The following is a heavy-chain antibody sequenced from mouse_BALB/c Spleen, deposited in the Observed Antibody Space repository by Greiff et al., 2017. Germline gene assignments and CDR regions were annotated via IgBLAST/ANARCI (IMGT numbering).Heavy chain of an antibody. CDR2: ILPGSGST. J-gene: IGHJ3*01. CDR1: GYTFSSYW. V-gene: IGHV1-9*01. D-gene: IGHD2-2*01. CDR3: ARSYGWTAGFAY. Sequence: QVQLQQSGAELMKPGASVKISCKATGYTFSSYWIEWVKQRPGHGLGWIGEILPGSGSTNYNEKFKGKATFTADTSSNTAYMQLSSLTSEDSAVYYCARSYGWTAGFAYWGQGTLVTVSA.